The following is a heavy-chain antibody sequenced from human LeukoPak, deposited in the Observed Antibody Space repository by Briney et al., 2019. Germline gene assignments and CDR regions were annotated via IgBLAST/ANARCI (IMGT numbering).Heavy chain of an antibody. V-gene: IGHV1-2*02. J-gene: IGHJ4*02. D-gene: IGHD3-9*01. CDR3: ARVVGDYDILTGYYRLYFDY. Sequence: AAEKGSGKASGDTLIGYYMHWVQQTPEQGLEWMGWINPNSGGTNYAQKFQGRVTMTRDTSISTAYMELSRLRSDDTAVYYCARVVGDYDILTGYYRLYFDYWGQGSLVTVSS. CDR2: INPNSGGT. CDR1: GDTLIGYY.